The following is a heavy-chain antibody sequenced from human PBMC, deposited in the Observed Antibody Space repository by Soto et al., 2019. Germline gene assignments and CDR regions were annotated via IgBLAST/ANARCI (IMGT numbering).Heavy chain of an antibody. CDR1: GFTFSSYA. Sequence: GGSLRLSCAASGFTFSSYAMSWVRQAPGKGLEWVSAISGSGGSTYYADSVKGRFTISRDNSKNTLYLQMNSLRAEETAVYYCAKRPEYCSGGSCYPNWFDPWGQGTLVTVSS. V-gene: IGHV3-23*01. D-gene: IGHD2-15*01. J-gene: IGHJ5*02. CDR3: AKRPEYCSGGSCYPNWFDP. CDR2: ISGSGGST.